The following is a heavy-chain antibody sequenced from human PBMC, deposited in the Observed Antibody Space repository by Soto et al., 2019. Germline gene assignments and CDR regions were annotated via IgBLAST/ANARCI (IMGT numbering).Heavy chain of an antibody. CDR3: ARETTVTTYRWFDP. CDR1: GYTFTSHG. D-gene: IGHD4-17*01. J-gene: IGHJ5*02. CDR2: ISAYNGNT. Sequence: AASVKVSCKASGYTFTSHGISWVRQAPGQGLEWMGWISAYNGNTNYAQKLQGRVTMTTDTSTSTAYMELRSLRSDDTAVYYCARETTVTTYRWFDPWGQGTPVTVSS. V-gene: IGHV1-18*01.